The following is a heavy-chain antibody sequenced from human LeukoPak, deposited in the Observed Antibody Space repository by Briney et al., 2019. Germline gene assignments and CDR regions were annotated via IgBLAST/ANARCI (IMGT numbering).Heavy chain of an antibody. Sequence: PGGSLRLSCAASGFTFSSYSMNWVRQAPGKGLEWVSSISSSSSYIYYADSVKGRFTISRDNAKNSLYLQMNSLRAEDTAVYYCAREVGLLWFGELYGMDVWGQGTTVTVSS. CDR1: GFTFSSYS. J-gene: IGHJ6*02. V-gene: IGHV3-21*04. CDR3: AREVGLLWFGELYGMDV. CDR2: ISSSSSYI. D-gene: IGHD3-10*01.